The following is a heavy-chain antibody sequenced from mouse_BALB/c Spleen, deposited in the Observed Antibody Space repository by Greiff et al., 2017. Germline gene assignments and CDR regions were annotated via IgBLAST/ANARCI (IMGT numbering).Heavy chain of an antibody. J-gene: IGHJ3*01. CDR3: ARSYRYDAWFAY. D-gene: IGHD2-14*01. V-gene: IGHV14-3*02. Sequence: VQLQQSGAELVKPGASVKLSCTASGFNIKDTYMHWVKQRPEQGLEWIGRIDPANGNTKYDPKFQGKATITADTSSNTAYLQLSSLTYEDTAVYYCARSYRYDAWFAYWGQGTLVTVSA. CDR1: GFNIKDTY. CDR2: IDPANGNT.